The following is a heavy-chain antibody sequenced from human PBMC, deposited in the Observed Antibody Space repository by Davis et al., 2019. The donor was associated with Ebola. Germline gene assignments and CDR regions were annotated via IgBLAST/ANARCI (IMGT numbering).Heavy chain of an antibody. Sequence: MPSETLSLTCAVSGGSISSSNWWSWVRQPPGKGLEWIGEIYHSGSTNYNPSLKSRVTISVDKSKNQFSLTLSPVTAADTAVYYCARLGCSSTSCYSYYYYYGMDVWGQGTTVTVSS. CDR3: ARLGCSSTSCYSYYYYYGMDV. J-gene: IGHJ6*02. D-gene: IGHD2-2*02. CDR2: IYHSGST. CDR1: GGSISSSNW. V-gene: IGHV4-4*02.